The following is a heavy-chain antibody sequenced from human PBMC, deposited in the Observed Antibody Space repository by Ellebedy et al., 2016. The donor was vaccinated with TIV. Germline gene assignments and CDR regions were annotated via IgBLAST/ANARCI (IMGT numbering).Heavy chain of an antibody. CDR3: AADIPAPLSQIDF. CDR1: GFTLDYAW. Sequence: GESLKISCAASGFTLDYAWMSWVRQAPGKGLEWVGRVKSKNDGETTEYAAPVKGRFTISRDDSQKTLFLQMNSLKPEDSAVYYCAADIPAPLSQIDFWGQGTLVTVSS. CDR2: VKSKNDGETT. V-gene: IGHV3-15*01. J-gene: IGHJ4*02. D-gene: IGHD6-25*01.